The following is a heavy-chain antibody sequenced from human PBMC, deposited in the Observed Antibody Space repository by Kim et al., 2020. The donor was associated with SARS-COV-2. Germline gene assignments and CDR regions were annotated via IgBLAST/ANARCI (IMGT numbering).Heavy chain of an antibody. CDR3: ARGYSYFDY. V-gene: IGHV4-34*01. J-gene: IGHJ4*02. Sequence: STTHHPSLKSRVTISVDTSKNQFSLKRSSVTAADTAVYYCARGYSYFDYWGQGTLVTVSS. CDR2: ST. D-gene: IGHD2-15*01.